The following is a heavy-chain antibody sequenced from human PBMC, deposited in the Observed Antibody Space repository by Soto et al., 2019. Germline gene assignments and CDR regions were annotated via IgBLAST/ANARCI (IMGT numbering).Heavy chain of an antibody. CDR2: IGTAGDT. Sequence: EVQLVESGGGLVQPGGSLRLSCTASGFTFSNYDMHWVRQVTGKGLEWVSTIGTAGDTYYPGSVKGRFTISRENAKNSLYLQFNSLRAEDTAVYYCARGRLISLYYFDYWGQGTLVTVSS. D-gene: IGHD2-15*01. CDR1: GFTFSNYD. CDR3: ARGRLISLYYFDY. J-gene: IGHJ4*02. V-gene: IGHV3-13*01.